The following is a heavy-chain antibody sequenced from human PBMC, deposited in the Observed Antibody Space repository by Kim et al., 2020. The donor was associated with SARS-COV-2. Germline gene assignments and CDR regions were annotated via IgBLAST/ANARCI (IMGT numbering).Heavy chain of an antibody. CDR2: IYPGDSDT. Sequence: GESLKISCKGSGYSFTSYWIGWVRQMPGKGLEWMGIIYPGDSDTRYSPSFQGQVTISADKSISTAYLQWSSLKASDTAMYYCARLGARGYCGGDCSEVEFQHWGQGTLVTVSS. J-gene: IGHJ1*01. CDR3: ARLGARGYCGGDCSEVEFQH. D-gene: IGHD2-21*02. CDR1: GYSFTSYW. V-gene: IGHV5-51*01.